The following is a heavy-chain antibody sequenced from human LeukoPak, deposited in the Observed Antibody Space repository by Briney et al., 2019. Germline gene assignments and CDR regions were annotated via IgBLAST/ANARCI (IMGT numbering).Heavy chain of an antibody. D-gene: IGHD4-23*01. V-gene: IGHV3-9*01. CDR3: AKASDYGGNEFDY. CDR1: GFTFEHYG. Sequence: GGSLRLSCAASGFTFEHYGMHWVRQVPGKGLEWVSYITWNSGYKGYADSVKGRFAISRDNAKNYMYLQMNSLTGDDTAFYYCAKASDYGGNEFDYWGQGALVTVSS. J-gene: IGHJ4*02. CDR2: ITWNSGYK.